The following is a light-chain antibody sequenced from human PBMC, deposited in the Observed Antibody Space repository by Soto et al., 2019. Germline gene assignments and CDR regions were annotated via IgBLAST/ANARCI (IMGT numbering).Light chain of an antibody. V-gene: IGKV1-39*01. CDR2: AAS. CDR1: QSISNY. Sequence: DMEMTQSPCSLSASVGDRVTITCRASQSISNYLNWYQHKPGKVPKLLIYAASSLQSGVPTRFSGSGSGTDFTLTINSLQPEDFATYYCQPSYGTPLTFGGGTKIEIK. CDR3: QPSYGTPLT. J-gene: IGKJ4*01.